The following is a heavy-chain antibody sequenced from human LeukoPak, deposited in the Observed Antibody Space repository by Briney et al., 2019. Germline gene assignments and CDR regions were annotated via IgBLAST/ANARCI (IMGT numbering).Heavy chain of an antibody. D-gene: IGHD1-14*01. Sequence: SETLSLTCTVSGGPLSSGGYYWSWIRQYPSMGLEWIGSIYYSGSTYYTPSLRSRVNISVDTSKTQFALILTSVTAADTAVYYCARVSSARNGFDYWGQGTLVTVSS. J-gene: IGHJ4*02. CDR2: IYYSGST. V-gene: IGHV4-31*03. CDR1: GGPLSSGGYY. CDR3: ARVSSARNGFDY.